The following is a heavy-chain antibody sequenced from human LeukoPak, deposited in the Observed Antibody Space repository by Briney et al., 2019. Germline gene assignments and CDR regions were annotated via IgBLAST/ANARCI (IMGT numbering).Heavy chain of an antibody. CDR3: AKIRIRLGNDAFDI. Sequence: GGSLRLSCAASGFTFSSYGMHWVRQAPGKGLEWVAVISYDGSNKYYADSVKGRFTISRDNSKNTLYLQMNSLRAEDTAVYSCAKIRIRLGNDAFDIWGQGKMVPVSS. V-gene: IGHV3-30*18. D-gene: IGHD5-18*01. J-gene: IGHJ3*02. CDR2: ISYDGSNK. CDR1: GFTFSSYG.